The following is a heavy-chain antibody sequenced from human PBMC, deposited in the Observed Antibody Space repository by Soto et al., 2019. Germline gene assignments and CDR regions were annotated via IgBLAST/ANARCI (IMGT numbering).Heavy chain of an antibody. V-gene: IGHV3-23*01. CDR2: ISGSGGST. CDR3: ANQDIVVVVAATPYFDY. D-gene: IGHD2-15*01. Sequence: GGSLRLSCAASGFTFSSYAMSWVRQAPGKGLEWVSAISGSGGSTYYADSVKGRFTISRDNSKNTLYLQMNSLRAEDTAVYYCANQDIVVVVAATPYFDYWGQGTQVTVSS. CDR1: GFTFSSYA. J-gene: IGHJ4*02.